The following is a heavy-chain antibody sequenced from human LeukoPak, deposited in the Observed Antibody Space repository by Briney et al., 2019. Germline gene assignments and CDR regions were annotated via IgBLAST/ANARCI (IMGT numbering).Heavy chain of an antibody. CDR2: INANSGGT. D-gene: IGHD3-10*01. Sequence: SVRVSCKSSGGTFSGYYLHWVRQAPGQGLEWMGWINANSGGTTYAQKFQGRVTMTRDASISSVHMELSRLRSDDTAVYYCARDSITLLRGFDFWGQGTLVTVSS. CDR3: ARDSITLLRGFDF. CDR1: GGTFSGYY. J-gene: IGHJ4*02. V-gene: IGHV1-2*02.